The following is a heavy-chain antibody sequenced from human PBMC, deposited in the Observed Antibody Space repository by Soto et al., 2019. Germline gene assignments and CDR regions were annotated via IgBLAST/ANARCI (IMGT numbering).Heavy chain of an antibody. D-gene: IGHD2-15*01. CDR1: GFAFRSYN. CDR2: ISSGSSNI. Sequence: EVQLVESGGGLVKPGGSLTLSCAGSGFAFRSYNMNWVRQPPGKGLEWVASISSGSSNIYYADSVKGRFTISRDNAKDSLYLQMDSLRAEDSAVYYCASATVVAGTLDFWGQRTLLTVSS. CDR3: ASATVVAGTLDF. V-gene: IGHV3-21*01. J-gene: IGHJ4*02.